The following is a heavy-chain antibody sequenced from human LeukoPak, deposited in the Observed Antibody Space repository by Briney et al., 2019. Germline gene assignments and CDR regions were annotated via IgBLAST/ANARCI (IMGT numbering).Heavy chain of an antibody. Sequence: GGSLRLSCAASGFTFSSYGMHWVRQAPGKGLEWVAFIRYDGSNKYYADSVKGRFTISRDNSKNTLYLQMNSLRAEDTAVYYCAKECGGDCYSVVFDYWGQGTLVTVSS. CDR3: AKECGGDCYSVVFDY. CDR2: IRYDGSNK. V-gene: IGHV3-30*02. D-gene: IGHD2-21*02. CDR1: GFTFSSYG. J-gene: IGHJ4*02.